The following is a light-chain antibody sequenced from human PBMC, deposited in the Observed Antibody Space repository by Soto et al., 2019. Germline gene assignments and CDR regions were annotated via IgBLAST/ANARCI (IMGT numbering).Light chain of an antibody. J-gene: IGLJ1*01. CDR1: SSDVGSYNL. CDR3: CSYAGSYV. V-gene: IGLV2-23*02. Sequence: QSALTQPASVSGSPGQSITISCTGTSSDVGSYNLVSWYQQHPGKAPKLMIYEVSKRPSWVSNRFSGSKSGNTASLTISGLQAEDEADYYCCSYAGSYVFGTGTKLTVL. CDR2: EVS.